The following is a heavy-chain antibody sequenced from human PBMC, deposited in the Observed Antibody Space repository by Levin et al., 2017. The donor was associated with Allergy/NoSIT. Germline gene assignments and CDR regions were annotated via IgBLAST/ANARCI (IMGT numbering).Heavy chain of an antibody. CDR2: IYYSGST. CDR1: GGSISSSSYQ. Sequence: SETLSLTCSVSGGSISSSSYQWGWIRQPPGKGLEWIGNIYYSGSTSYNPSLKNRVTISIDTSKNQLFLNLTSVTAAETAVYYCAKVLSAISATGPEYLGQGILVTVSS. CDR3: AKVLSAISATGPEY. V-gene: IGHV4-39*07. J-gene: IGHJ4*02. D-gene: IGHD6-13*01.